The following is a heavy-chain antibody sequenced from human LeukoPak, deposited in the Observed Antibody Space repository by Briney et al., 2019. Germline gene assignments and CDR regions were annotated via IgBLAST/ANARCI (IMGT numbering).Heavy chain of an antibody. CDR1: GYTFTSYY. Sequence: AASVKVSCKASGYTFTSYYMHWVRQASGQGLEWMGLINPTGGSTGYAQKFQGRVTMTRDMSTSTDYMELSSLRSEDTAIYYCARDNSVGDNAWWLDPWGQGTLVTVSS. J-gene: IGHJ5*02. V-gene: IGHV1-46*01. CDR2: INPTGGST. D-gene: IGHD1-26*01. CDR3: ARDNSVGDNAWWLDP.